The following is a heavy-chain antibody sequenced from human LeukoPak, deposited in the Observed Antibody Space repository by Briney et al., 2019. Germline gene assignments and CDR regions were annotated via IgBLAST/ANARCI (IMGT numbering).Heavy chain of an antibody. CDR2: ISSSSTI. CDR3: ARTLYSGNSYYMDV. Sequence: GGSLRLSCAASGFTFSSYSMSWVRQAPGKGLEWVSYISSSSTIYNADSVKGRFTISRDNAKNSLYLQMYSLRAEDTAVYYCARTLYSGNSYYMDVWGKGTTVTVSS. J-gene: IGHJ6*03. CDR1: GFTFSSYS. D-gene: IGHD1-26*01. V-gene: IGHV3-48*01.